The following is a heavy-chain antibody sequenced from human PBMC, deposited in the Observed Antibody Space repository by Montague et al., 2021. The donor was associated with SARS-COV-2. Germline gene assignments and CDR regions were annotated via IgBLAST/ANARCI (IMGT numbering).Heavy chain of an antibody. D-gene: IGHD3-22*01. CDR2: IYYSGST. J-gene: IGHJ4*02. CDR1: GGSISSSSYY. V-gene: IGHV4-39*01. CDR3: ARQSPVTMIVVVISGRFDY. Sequence: SETLSLTCTVSGGSISSSSYYWGWIRQPPGKGPEWIGSIYYSGSTYYXXXLKSRVTISVDTSKNQFSLKLSSVTAADTAVYYCARQSPVTMIVVVISGRFDYWGQGTLVTVSS.